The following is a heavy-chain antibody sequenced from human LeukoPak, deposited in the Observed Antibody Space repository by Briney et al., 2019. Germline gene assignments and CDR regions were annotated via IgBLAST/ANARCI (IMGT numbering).Heavy chain of an antibody. D-gene: IGHD3-16*01. CDR3: ARHGPSYYFDY. CDR1: GFTFNDYY. Sequence: GGSLRLSCAASGFTFNDYYMSWIRQAPGKGPEWVANIKPDGSQQYYVDSMKGRFTISRDNAKNSLYLQMNSLRTEDTAVYYCARHGPSYYFDYWGQGTLVTVSS. J-gene: IGHJ4*02. V-gene: IGHV3-7*03. CDR2: IKPDGSQQ.